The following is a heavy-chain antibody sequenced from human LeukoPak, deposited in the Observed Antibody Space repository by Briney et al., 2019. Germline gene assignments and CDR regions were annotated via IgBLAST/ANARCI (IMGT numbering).Heavy chain of an antibody. J-gene: IGHJ4*02. CDR1: GFTFSSYW. CDR3: ARGRPHGNDY. V-gene: IGHV3-74*01. D-gene: IGHD1-26*01. Sequence: GGSLRLSCAASGFTFSSYWMNWVRQAPGKGLVWVSRISSDGSSTTYADSVKGRFSISSDNAKNTLYLQMNSLRVEDTAAYYCARGRPHGNDYWGQGTLVTASS. CDR2: ISSDGSST.